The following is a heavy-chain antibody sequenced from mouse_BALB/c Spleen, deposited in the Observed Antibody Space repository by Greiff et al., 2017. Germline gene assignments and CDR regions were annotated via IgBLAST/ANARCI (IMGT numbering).Heavy chain of an antibody. CDR2: ISSGGST. D-gene: IGHD2-4*01. V-gene: IGHV5-6-5*01. J-gene: IGHJ3*01. CDR1: GFTFSSYA. CDR3: ARGFDDYDVGFAY. Sequence: EVKVVESGGGLVKPGGSLKLSCAASGFTFSSYAMSWVRQTPEKRLEWVASISSGGSTSYPDSVKGRFTISRDNARNILYLQMSSLRSEDTAMYYCARGFDDYDVGFAYWGQGTLVTVSA.